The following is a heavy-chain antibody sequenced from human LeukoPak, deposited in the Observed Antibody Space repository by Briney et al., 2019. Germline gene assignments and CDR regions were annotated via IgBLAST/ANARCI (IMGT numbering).Heavy chain of an antibody. D-gene: IGHD1-26*01. J-gene: IGHJ4*02. CDR3: VRAGVEGSYSAY. V-gene: IGHV3-48*03. Sequence: GGSLRLSCAASGFTFSTYETDWVRQAPGKGLEWISYISASGSSVYYAASVRGRFTISRDNAKNSLYLQMNSLRADDTCTYYCVRAGVEGSYSAYWGQGTLVTVSS. CDR2: ISASGSSV. CDR1: GFTFSTYE.